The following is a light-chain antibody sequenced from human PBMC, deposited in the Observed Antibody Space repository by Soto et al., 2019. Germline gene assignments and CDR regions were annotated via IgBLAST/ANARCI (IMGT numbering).Light chain of an antibody. V-gene: IGKV1-39*01. CDR1: QSVSNF. J-gene: IGKJ1*01. CDR3: QQSLSTPWT. CDR2: AAS. Sequence: DIQMTQSPSFLSASVGDRVTITCRATQSVSNFLNWYQQKPGKAPKLLIYAASSLQSGVPSRFTGRGSGTDVTLTISSLQPEDIATYSCQQSLSTPWTFGQGTKVEIK.